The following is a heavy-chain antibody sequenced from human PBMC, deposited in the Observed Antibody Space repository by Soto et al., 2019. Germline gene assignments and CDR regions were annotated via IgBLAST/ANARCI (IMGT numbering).Heavy chain of an antibody. J-gene: IGHJ3*01. CDR3: AKDADNDDYGVFDV. Sequence: EVQLLESGGGLVQPGGSLRLSCAASGFIFTNYALSWVRLAPGKGLEWVAGVSGSGGSSYYADSVKARFTVSRDNSRSTLYLQMSSLRAEDSAIYYCAKDADNDDYGVFDVWGQGTLVTVSS. D-gene: IGHD4-17*01. CDR1: GFIFTNYA. V-gene: IGHV3-23*01. CDR2: VSGSGGSS.